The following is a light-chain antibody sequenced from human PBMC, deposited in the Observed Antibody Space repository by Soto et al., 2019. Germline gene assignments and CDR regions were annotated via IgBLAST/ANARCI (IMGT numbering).Light chain of an antibody. Sequence: DIVMTQSPDSLTVSLGERASINCKSSHSVHYNSNNMYHLTWYQQRPGQPPKVLLYWASTRASGVTDRFSGSGSETDFTFSITDLQPEDAVIYYCQQHYRVVGYGFAQVTRLEIK. J-gene: IGKJ2*03. V-gene: IGKV4-1*01. CDR2: WAS. CDR1: HSVHYNSNNMYH. CDR3: QQHYRVVGYG.